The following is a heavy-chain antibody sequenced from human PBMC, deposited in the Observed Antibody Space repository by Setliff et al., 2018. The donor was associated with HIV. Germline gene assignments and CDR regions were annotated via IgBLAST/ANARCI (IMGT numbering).Heavy chain of an antibody. D-gene: IGHD6-6*01. Sequence: ASVKVSCKASGYTFTSYDINWVRQATGQGLEWMGWMNPNSGNTGYAQKFQGRVTLTRDTSTSTVYMELSRLKSEDTAVYYCARDRERGQYSRSAVGGYYYYYMDVWGKGTTVTVSS. CDR2: MNPNSGNT. CDR1: GYTFTSYD. V-gene: IGHV1-8*02. CDR3: ARDRERGQYSRSAVGGYYYYYMDV. J-gene: IGHJ6*03.